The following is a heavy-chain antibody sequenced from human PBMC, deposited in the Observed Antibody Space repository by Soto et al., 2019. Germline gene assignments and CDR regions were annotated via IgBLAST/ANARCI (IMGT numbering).Heavy chain of an antibody. CDR3: ARSPARTGPFDY. CDR1: GYTFTSYY. J-gene: IGHJ4*02. Sequence: QVQLVQSGAEVKKPGASVKVSCKASGYTFTSYYMHWVRQAPGQGLEWMGIINPGGGSTSYAQKFQGRVTMTRDTSTSTVYMELSSLRSEDTAVYYCARSPARTGPFDYWGQGTLVTVSS. D-gene: IGHD3-9*01. V-gene: IGHV1-46*01. CDR2: INPGGGST.